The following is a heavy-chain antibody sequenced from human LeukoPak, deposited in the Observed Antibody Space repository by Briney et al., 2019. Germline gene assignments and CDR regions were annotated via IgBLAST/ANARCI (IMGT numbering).Heavy chain of an antibody. V-gene: IGHV3-53*01. CDR3: ARDDAVGATLVAY. Sequence: GGSLRLSCAASGFTVSSNYMSWVRQAPGKGLEWVSVIYSGGSTYYADSVKGRFTTSRDNSKNTLFLQVNSLRAEDTAVYYCARDDAVGATLVAYWGQGTLVTVSS. CDR1: GFTVSSNY. J-gene: IGHJ4*02. D-gene: IGHD1-26*01. CDR2: IYSGGST.